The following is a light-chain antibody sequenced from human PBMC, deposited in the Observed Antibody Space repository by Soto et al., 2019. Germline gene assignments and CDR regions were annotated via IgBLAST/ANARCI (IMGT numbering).Light chain of an antibody. V-gene: IGKV1-39*01. CDR2: SAY. Sequence: DLPMPPSPSSLSASVGDRVPITCRASQNIATYLNWYLQKPGQAPKLLIYSAYSLQSGVSPRFSGDGSGTDFTLTISSLQPEDFATYYCQQSYNFPRTFGQGTTV. J-gene: IGKJ1*01. CDR1: QNIATY. CDR3: QQSYNFPRT.